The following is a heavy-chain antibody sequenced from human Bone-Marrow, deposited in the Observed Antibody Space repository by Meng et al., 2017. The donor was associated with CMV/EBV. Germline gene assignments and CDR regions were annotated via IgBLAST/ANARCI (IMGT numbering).Heavy chain of an antibody. V-gene: IGHV3-69-1*02. CDR3: ARDKTKGAPMIVVVTPPRPNWFDP. D-gene: IGHD3-22*01. CDR2: ISSSSAI. Sequence: GESLKISCAASGFTFSDYYMNWVRQAPGKGLEWVSSISSSSAIYYADSVKGRFTISRDNAKNSLYLQMNSLRAEDTAVYYCARDKTKGAPMIVVVTPPRPNWFDPWGQGPLVTVSS. J-gene: IGHJ5*02. CDR1: GFTFSDYY.